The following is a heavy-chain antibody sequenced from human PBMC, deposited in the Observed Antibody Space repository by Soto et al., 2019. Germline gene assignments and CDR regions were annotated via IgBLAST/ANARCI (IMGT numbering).Heavy chain of an antibody. CDR3: ARGVPTWAHAFDI. CDR2: IIPIFGTA. CDR1: GGTFSSYA. J-gene: IGHJ3*02. Sequence: QVQLVQSGAEVKKPGSSVKVSCKASGGTFSSYAISWVRQAPGQGLEWMGGIIPIFGTANYAQKFQGRVTITADEYPRTAYMELSSMRSEDTAVYYCARGVPTWAHAFDIWGQGTMVTVSS. V-gene: IGHV1-69*12. D-gene: IGHD3-3*01.